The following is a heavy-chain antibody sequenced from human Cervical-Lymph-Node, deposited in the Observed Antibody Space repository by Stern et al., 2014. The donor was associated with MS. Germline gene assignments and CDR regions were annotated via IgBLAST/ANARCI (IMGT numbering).Heavy chain of an antibody. CDR3: TRDRDYSDRPQGGMDV. CDR1: GYSFIGYY. V-gene: IGHV1-2*06. CDR2: ISPYSGNT. J-gene: IGHJ6*02. D-gene: IGHD4-17*01. Sequence: VQLVQSGAEVKKPGASGKVSCKASGYSFIGYYMYWVRQAPGQGLEWMGRISPYSGNTNYAQKFQGRVTMTRDTSISTAYMEWSSLRSDDTAVYYGTRDRDYSDRPQGGMDVWGQGTTVTVSS.